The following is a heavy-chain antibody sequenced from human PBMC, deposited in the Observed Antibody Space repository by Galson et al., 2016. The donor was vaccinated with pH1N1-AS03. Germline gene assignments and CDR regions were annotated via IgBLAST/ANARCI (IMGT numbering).Heavy chain of an antibody. D-gene: IGHD3-16*02. CDR3: ASAGYHTPGYHY. V-gene: IGHV4-4*01. J-gene: IGHJ4*02. CDR1: GGSMTSPDW. Sequence: LSLTCAVSGGSMTSPDWWTWVRQPPGKGLEWIGEVHYRGTTSYNPSLNSRVTMSIDKSNNQFSLNLGSVTAADTAVYFCASAGYHTPGYHYWGQGTLVTVSS. CDR2: VHYRGTT.